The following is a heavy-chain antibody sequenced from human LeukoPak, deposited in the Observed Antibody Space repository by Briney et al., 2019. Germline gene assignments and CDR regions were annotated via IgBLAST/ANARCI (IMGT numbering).Heavy chain of an antibody. D-gene: IGHD2-2*01. Sequence: PGGSLRLSCAASGFTFSSYAMSWVRQAPGKGLEWVSAISGSGGSTYYADSAKGRFTISRDNSKNTLYLQMNSLRAEDTAVYYCAKPRSGCSSTSCCWWSFDYWGQGTLVTVSS. CDR1: GFTFSSYA. CDR2: ISGSGGST. CDR3: AKPRSGCSSTSCCWWSFDY. J-gene: IGHJ4*02. V-gene: IGHV3-23*01.